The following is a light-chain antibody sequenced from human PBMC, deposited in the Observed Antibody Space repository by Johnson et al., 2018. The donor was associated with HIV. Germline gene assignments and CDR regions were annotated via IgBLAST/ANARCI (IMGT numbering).Light chain of an antibody. CDR3: GTWDSSLSAYV. CDR2: ENN. Sequence: QSVLDAAALSVCGPGQKVTISCSGSSSNIGNNYVSWYQQLPGTAPKLLIYENNKRPSGITDRFSGSKSGTSATLGITGLQTGDEADYYCGTWDSSLSAYVFGTGTKVTVL. J-gene: IGLJ1*01. CDR1: SSNIGNNY. V-gene: IGLV1-51*02.